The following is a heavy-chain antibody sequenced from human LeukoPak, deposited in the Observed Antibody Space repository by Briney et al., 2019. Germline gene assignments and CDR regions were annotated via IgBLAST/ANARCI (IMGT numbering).Heavy chain of an antibody. Sequence: KPSETLSLTCTVSGGSISSYYWSWIRQPPGKGLEWIGYIYYSGSTNYNPSLKSRVTISVDTSKNQFSLKLSSVTAADTAVYYCARDPVGANAGFFDYWGQGTLVTVSS. D-gene: IGHD1-26*01. CDR1: GGSISSYY. CDR2: IYYSGST. V-gene: IGHV4-59*01. CDR3: ARDPVGANAGFFDY. J-gene: IGHJ4*02.